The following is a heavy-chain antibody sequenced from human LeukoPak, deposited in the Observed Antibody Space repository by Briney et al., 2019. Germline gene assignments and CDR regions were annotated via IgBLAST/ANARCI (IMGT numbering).Heavy chain of an antibody. CDR2: IPYSGST. V-gene: IGHV4-59*08. CDR3: ARGTAAASGSLDY. CDR1: GGSISSYY. Sequence: SETLSLTCTGSGGSISSYYWTWIRQPPGRGLEWIGYIPYSGSTTYNPSLRSRVTMSVDTSKNQISLKLTSVTAADTAVYYCARGTAAASGSLDYWGQGTLVTVSS. J-gene: IGHJ4*02. D-gene: IGHD1-14*01.